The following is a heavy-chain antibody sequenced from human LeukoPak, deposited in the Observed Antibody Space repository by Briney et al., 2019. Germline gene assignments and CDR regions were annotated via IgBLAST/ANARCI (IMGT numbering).Heavy chain of an antibody. D-gene: IGHD3-16*01. CDR2: ISIRTNYI. CDR1: VFTFRNYK. Sequence: VGSLRVSSVTSVFTFRNYKIYTVPHAPGEGLERVSSISIRTNYIYYTDSVKGRFTISRDNAKNSLYLQMNSLRVEDTALDYCASVGLGVTYLSGSGVQGTLVTVSS. V-gene: IGHV3-21*06. J-gene: IGHJ4*02. CDR3: ASVGLGVTYLSGS.